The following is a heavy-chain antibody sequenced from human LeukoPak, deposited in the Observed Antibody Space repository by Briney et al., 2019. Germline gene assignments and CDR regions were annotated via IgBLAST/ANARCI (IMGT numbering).Heavy chain of an antibody. CDR3: ARDDRNPDDAFDI. Sequence: GGSLRLSCAASGFTFSNYWMTWVRQAPGKGLEWVANIKHDGSEKYYVDSVKGRFTISRDNAKNSLYLQMDSLRAEDSAVYYCARDDRNPDDAFDIWGQGTMVTVSS. J-gene: IGHJ3*02. CDR1: GFTFSNYW. D-gene: IGHD1-14*01. CDR2: IKHDGSEK. V-gene: IGHV3-7*05.